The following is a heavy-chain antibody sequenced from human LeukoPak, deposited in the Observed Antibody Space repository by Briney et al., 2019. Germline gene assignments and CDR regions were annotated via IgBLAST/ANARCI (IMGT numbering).Heavy chain of an antibody. V-gene: IGHV3-23*01. J-gene: IGHJ3*02. CDR1: GFTFSSYA. D-gene: IGHD6-19*01. CDR2: ISGSGGST. CDR3: AQQWLVLGAFDI. Sequence: GGSLRLSCAASGFTFSSYAMSWVRQAPGKGLEWVSAISGSGGSTYYADSVKGRFTISRDNSKNTLYLQMSSLRAEDTAVYYCAQQWLVLGAFDIWGQGTMVTVSS.